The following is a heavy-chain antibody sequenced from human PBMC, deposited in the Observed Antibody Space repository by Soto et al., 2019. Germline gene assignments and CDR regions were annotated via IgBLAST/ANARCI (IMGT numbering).Heavy chain of an antibody. D-gene: IGHD2-2*02. CDR3: ARDPHIVVVPAAISEIDYYGMDV. Sequence: QVQLVQSGAEVKKPGASVKVSCKASGYTFTSYGISWVRQAPGQGLEWMGWISGYNGNTNYAQKLQGRVTMTTDTSTRTAYMELRSLRSDDTAVYYCARDPHIVVVPAAISEIDYYGMDVWGQGTTVTVSS. CDR2: ISGYNGNT. CDR1: GYTFTSYG. V-gene: IGHV1-18*01. J-gene: IGHJ6*02.